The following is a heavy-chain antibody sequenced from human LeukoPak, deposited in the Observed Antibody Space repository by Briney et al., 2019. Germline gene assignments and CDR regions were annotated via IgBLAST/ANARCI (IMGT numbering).Heavy chain of an antibody. CDR1: GGSISSSNYY. Sequence: SETLSHTCTVSGGSISSSNYYWVWIRQPPGKGLEWIGSIYYSGTTYYTPSLGSRVTISVDTSKNEFSLNLKSVTAADTAVYYCARAGWIITSGIDYWGQGALVTVSS. J-gene: IGHJ4*02. CDR3: ARAGWIITSGIDY. CDR2: IYYSGTT. D-gene: IGHD3-10*01. V-gene: IGHV4-39*07.